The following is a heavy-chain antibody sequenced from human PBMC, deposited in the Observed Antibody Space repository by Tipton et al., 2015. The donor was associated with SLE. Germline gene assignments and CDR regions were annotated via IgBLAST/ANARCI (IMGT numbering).Heavy chain of an antibody. CDR1: GFSINTGYY. CDR2: IYLSGST. J-gene: IGHJ6*02. V-gene: IGHV4-38-2*02. CDR3: ARENPLGGMDV. D-gene: IGHD1-14*01. Sequence: TLSLTCAVSGFSINTGYYWGWIRQPPGKGLEWIGNIYLSGSTDYNPALKSRVTISVDTSKNQFSLMLNSVTAADTAVYYRARENPLGGMDVWGQGTTVTVSS.